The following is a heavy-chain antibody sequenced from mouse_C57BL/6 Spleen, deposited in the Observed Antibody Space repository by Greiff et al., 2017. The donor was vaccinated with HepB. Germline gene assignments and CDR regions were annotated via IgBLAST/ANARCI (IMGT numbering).Heavy chain of an antibody. D-gene: IGHD2-10*01. CDR2: ISSGGDYI. J-gene: IGHJ2*01. V-gene: IGHV5-9-1*02. CDR3: TRDPSYGNLDY. CDR1: GFTFSSYA. Sequence: EVKLVESGEGLVKPGGSLKLSCAASGFTFSSYAMSWVRQTPEKRLEWVAYISSGGDYIYYADTVKGRFPITRDNARNTLYLQMSSLKSEDTAMYYCTRDPSYGNLDYWGQGTTLTVSS.